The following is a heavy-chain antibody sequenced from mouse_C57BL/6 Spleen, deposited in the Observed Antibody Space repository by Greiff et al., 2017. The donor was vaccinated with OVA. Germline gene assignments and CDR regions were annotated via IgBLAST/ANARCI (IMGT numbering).Heavy chain of an antibody. CDR2: INPNNGGT. J-gene: IGHJ2*01. V-gene: IGHV1-22*01. D-gene: IGHD1-1*01. Sequence: DVQLQESGPELVKPGASVKMSCKASGYTFTDYNMHWVKQSHGKSLEWIGYINPNNGGTSYNQKFKGKATLTVNKSSSTAYMELRSLTSEDSAVYYCAPITTGYYFDYWGQGTTLTVSS. CDR3: APITTGYYFDY. CDR1: GYTFTDYN.